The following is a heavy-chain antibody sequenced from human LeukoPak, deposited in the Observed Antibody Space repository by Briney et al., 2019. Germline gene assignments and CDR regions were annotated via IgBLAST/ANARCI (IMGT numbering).Heavy chain of an antibody. Sequence: GGSLRLSCAASGFTFSDYYMSLIRQAPGKGLAWVSYISSSSSYTNYADSVKGRFTISRDNAKNSLYLQMNSLRAEDTAVYYCASIVVVVAATPAYYFDYWGQGTLVTVSS. CDR3: ASIVVVVAATPAYYFDY. CDR1: GFTFSDYY. J-gene: IGHJ4*02. V-gene: IGHV3-11*06. D-gene: IGHD2-15*01. CDR2: ISSSSSYT.